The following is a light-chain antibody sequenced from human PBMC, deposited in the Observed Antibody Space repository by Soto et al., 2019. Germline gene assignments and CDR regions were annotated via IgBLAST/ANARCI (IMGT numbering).Light chain of an antibody. J-gene: IGKJ2*01. CDR1: QSLLHSNGHNH. Sequence: EIVMTQSPLSLPVTPGEPASISCRSSQSLLHSNGHNHLYWYLQKPGQSPQLLIHLGSNRASGVPDRFSGSGSGTDFTLKISRVEAEDVGIYYCMQGIQTPPYTFGQGTKLEIK. V-gene: IGKV2-28*01. CDR3: MQGIQTPPYT. CDR2: LGS.